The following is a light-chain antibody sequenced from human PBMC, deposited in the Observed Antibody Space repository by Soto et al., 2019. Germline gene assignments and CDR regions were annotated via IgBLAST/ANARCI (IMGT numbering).Light chain of an antibody. J-gene: IGLJ3*02. V-gene: IGLV4-69*01. CDR1: SGHRTYA. Sequence: HPVLTQSPSASASLGASVKLTCTLSSGHRTYAIAWHQQQPEKGPRYLMKLNSDGSHSKGDGIPDRFSGSSFGAERYLTISSLQSEDEADYYCQTWDTGIRVFGGGTKLTVL. CDR3: QTWDTGIRV. CDR2: LNSDGSH.